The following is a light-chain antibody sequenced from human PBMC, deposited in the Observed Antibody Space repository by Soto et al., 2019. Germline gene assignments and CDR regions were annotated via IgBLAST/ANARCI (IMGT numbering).Light chain of an antibody. CDR3: AAWDDSLNGVI. V-gene: IGLV1-44*01. CDR2: SNN. Sequence: QSVLTQPPSVSGAPGQRVTISCTGSSSNIGEGYNVHWYQQLPGAAPKLLIYSNNERPSGVPDRFSGSKSGTSASLAISGLQSGDEADYYCAAWDDSLNGVIFGGGTKLTVL. CDR1: SSNIGEGYN. J-gene: IGLJ2*01.